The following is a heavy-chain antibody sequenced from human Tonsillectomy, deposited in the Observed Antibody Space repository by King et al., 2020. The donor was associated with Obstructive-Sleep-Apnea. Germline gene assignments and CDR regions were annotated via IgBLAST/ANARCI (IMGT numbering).Heavy chain of an antibody. Sequence: VQLVESGGGLVQPGRTLRLSCAASGFSVSSSYMTWVRQAPGKGLEWVSNIYSGGSTYYADSVKGRFTISRDNSKNTLYLQMKSLRADDTAVYYCAKDITPDFGRYSYGLYVWGQGTTVIVSS. CDR1: GFSVSSSY. CDR3: AKDITPDFGRYSYGLYV. CDR2: IYSGGST. J-gene: IGHJ6*02. D-gene: IGHD3-10*01. V-gene: IGHV3-66*01.